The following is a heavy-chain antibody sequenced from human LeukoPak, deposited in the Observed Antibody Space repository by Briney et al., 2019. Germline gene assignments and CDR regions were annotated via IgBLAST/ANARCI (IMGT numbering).Heavy chain of an antibody. J-gene: IGHJ1*01. CDR1: GGSISSYY. V-gene: IGHV4-59*01. D-gene: IGHD6-19*01. CDR3: ASTEGNSSGWYKYFQH. Sequence: SETLSLTCTVSGGSISSYYWSWIRQPPGKGLEWIGYIYYSGSTNYNPSLKSRVTISVDTSKNQFSLKLSSVTAADTAVYYCASTEGNSSGWYKYFQHWGQATLVTVSS. CDR2: IYYSGST.